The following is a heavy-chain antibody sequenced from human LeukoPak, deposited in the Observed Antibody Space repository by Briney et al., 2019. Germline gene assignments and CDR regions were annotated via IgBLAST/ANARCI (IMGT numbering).Heavy chain of an antibody. CDR1: GGSISSYY. J-gene: IGHJ2*01. V-gene: IGHV4-59*01. CDR2: TYYSGST. CDR3: ASSSGYCGLSWYFEL. D-gene: IGHD3-22*01. Sequence: SETLSLTCTVSGGSISSYYWSWIRQPPGMGLEWIGYTYYSGSTNYHPSLKSRVTISVGTSKNQFSRKLSSVPAAATAVYYCASSSGYCGLSWYFELCGRGTLVTVSS.